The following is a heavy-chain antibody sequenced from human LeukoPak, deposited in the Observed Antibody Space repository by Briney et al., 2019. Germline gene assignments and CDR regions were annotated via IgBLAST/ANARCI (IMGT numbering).Heavy chain of an antibody. D-gene: IGHD1-26*01. V-gene: IGHV4-39*01. CDR3: ARYSGPLGYFDY. J-gene: IGHJ4*02. CDR1: GGSISSSSYY. CDR2: IYYSGST. Sequence: SETLSLTCTVSGGSISSSSYYWGWIRQPPGKWLEWIGSIYYSGSTYHNPSLKSRVTISVDTSKNQFSLKLSSVTAADTAVYYCARYSGPLGYFDYWGQGTLVTVSS.